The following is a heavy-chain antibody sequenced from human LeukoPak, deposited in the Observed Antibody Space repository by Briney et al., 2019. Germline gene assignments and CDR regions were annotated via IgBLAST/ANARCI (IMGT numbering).Heavy chain of an antibody. V-gene: IGHV1-69*05. D-gene: IGHD3-9*01. CDR1: GGTFSSYA. CDR3: ASPSPSGYDILTGPYYYYYMDV. CDR2: IIPIFGTA. J-gene: IGHJ6*03. Sequence: GASVKVSCKASGGTFSSYAISWVRQAPGQGLEWMGGIIPIFGTANYAQKFQGRVTITTDESTSTAYMELSSLRSEDTAVYYCASPSPSGYDILTGPYYYYYMDVWGKGTTVTVSS.